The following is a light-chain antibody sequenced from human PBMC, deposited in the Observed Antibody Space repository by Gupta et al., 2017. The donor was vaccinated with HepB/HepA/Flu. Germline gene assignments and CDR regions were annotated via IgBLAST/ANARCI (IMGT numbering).Light chain of an antibody. Sequence: EIVMTQSPATLSVSPGQRATLSCRASQSVNSNLAWYQQKPGQAPSLHLYGASSRATGIPARFSGSGTGTEFTLTISSLRSEDFAVYYCQQYNNWPRTFGQGTKVEIK. J-gene: IGKJ1*01. CDR3: QQYNNWPRT. CDR1: QSVNSN. V-gene: IGKV3-15*01. CDR2: GAS.